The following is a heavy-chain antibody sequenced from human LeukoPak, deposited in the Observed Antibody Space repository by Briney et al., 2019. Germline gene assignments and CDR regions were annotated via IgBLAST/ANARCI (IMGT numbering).Heavy chain of an antibody. CDR1: GYTFTSYY. Sequence: VASVTVSCTASGYTFTSYYMHWVRQAPGQGLEWMGIINPSGGSTSYAQKLQGRVTMTTDTSTSTAYMELRSLRSDDTAVYYCARVLAAAGRTFDYWGQGTLVTVSS. V-gene: IGHV1-46*01. D-gene: IGHD6-13*01. CDR2: INPSGGST. CDR3: ARVLAAAGRTFDY. J-gene: IGHJ4*02.